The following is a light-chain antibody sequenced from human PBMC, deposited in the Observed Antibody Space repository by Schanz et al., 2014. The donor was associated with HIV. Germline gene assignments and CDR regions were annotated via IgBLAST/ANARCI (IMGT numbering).Light chain of an antibody. V-gene: IGLV2-8*01. CDR1: SSDVGSYNY. J-gene: IGLJ1*01. Sequence: QSALTQPPSASGSPGQSVTISCTGSSSDVGSYNYVSWFQQRPGKAPKLMIYEVSKRPSGVPDRFSGSKSGNTASLTVSGRQAEDEADYYCSSYTTSITLAFGTGTKLTVL. CDR2: EVS. CDR3: SSYTTSITLA.